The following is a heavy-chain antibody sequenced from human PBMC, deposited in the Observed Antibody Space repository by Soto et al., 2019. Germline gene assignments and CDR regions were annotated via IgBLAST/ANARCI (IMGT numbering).Heavy chain of an antibody. Sequence: GGSLRLSCAASGFTLSGYAMDWVRQAPGKGLEYVSGISSNGVGTYYANSVQGRFTISRDNSKNTVYLQMGSLRPEDMAVYYCSKEQVLFYRYYGMDVWGQGTTVTVSS. V-gene: IGHV3-64*01. CDR3: SKEQVLFYRYYGMDV. D-gene: IGHD3-16*02. J-gene: IGHJ6*02. CDR2: ISSNGVGT. CDR1: GFTLSGYA.